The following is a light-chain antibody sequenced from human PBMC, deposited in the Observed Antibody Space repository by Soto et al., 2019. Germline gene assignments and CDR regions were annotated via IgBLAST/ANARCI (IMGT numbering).Light chain of an antibody. CDR2: EVS. CDR1: SSDIGGYNY. CDR3: CSYAGSYTWV. J-gene: IGLJ3*02. Sequence: QSALTQPRSVSGSPGQSVTISCTGTSSDIGGYNYVSWYQQHPGKAPKLMISEVSKRPSGVPDRFSGSKSGNTASLTISGLQAEDEAEYYCCSYAGSYTWVFGGGTKLTVL. V-gene: IGLV2-11*01.